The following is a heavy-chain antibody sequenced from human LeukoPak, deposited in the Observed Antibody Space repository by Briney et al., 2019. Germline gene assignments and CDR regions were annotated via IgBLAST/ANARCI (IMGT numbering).Heavy chain of an antibody. CDR1: GYSSTNYG. D-gene: IGHD2-21*02. Sequence: ASVKVSCKASGYSSTNYGISWVRQAPGQGLEWMGWIHIYRGNTNYAQKFQGRVTMTTDTSTSTAYMEVRSLRSDDTAVYYCARTQDVTYYYYYMDVWGKGTTVTVSS. CDR3: ARTQDVTYYYYYMDV. J-gene: IGHJ6*03. V-gene: IGHV1-18*01. CDR2: IHIYRGNT.